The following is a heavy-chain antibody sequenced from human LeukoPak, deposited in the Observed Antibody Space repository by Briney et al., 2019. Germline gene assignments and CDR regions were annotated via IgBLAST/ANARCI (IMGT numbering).Heavy chain of an antibody. Sequence: ASVKVSCKASVYTFTNFYIHWVRQAPGQGLEWMGWMNPNSGDTSYAREFQDRVTMTRDTSLNTAYMELSRLRSDDTAVYYCARGYFWAIAVAGYYFDYWGQGTLVTVSS. D-gene: IGHD6-19*01. CDR2: MNPNSGDT. CDR3: ARGYFWAIAVAGYYFDY. CDR1: VYTFTNFY. V-gene: IGHV1-2*02. J-gene: IGHJ4*02.